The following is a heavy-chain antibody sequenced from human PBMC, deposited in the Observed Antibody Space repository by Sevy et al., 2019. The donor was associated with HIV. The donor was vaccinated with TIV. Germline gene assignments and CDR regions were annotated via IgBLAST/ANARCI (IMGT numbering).Heavy chain of an antibody. Sequence: GGSLRLSCAASGFTVSSNYMSWVRQAPGKGLEWVANIKKDGSEKYYVDSVKGRFTISRDNAKNSLYLQMNSLRAEDTAVYYCAREALGGGVIGYWGQGTLVTVSS. V-gene: IGHV3-7*03. CDR1: GFTVSSNY. J-gene: IGHJ4*02. D-gene: IGHD3-3*01. CDR2: IKKDGSEK. CDR3: AREALGGGVIGY.